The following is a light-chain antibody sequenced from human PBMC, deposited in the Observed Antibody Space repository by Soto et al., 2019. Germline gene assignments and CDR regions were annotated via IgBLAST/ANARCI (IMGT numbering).Light chain of an antibody. J-gene: IGKJ1*01. V-gene: IGKV3-15*01. CDR3: QQHNNWPPT. CDR2: GAS. CDR1: QSININ. Sequence: IVMTQSPATLSVSPGERVTLSCRASQSININLAWYQRKPGQSPRLLFSGASTRATGVPVRFSGSGSGTEFTLSISSLHSEDFAVYFCQQHNNWPPTFGQGTKVEI.